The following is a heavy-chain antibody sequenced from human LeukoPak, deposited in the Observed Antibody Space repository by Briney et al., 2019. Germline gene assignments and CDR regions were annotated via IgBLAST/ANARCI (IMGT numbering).Heavy chain of an antibody. CDR3: GKLYYDYVWGSYRYYFFDY. CDR1: GFTFSSYA. J-gene: IGHJ4*02. D-gene: IGHD3-16*02. V-gene: IGHV3-23*01. CDR2: ISGSGGRQ. Sequence: PGGSLRLPCAASGFTFSSYAISWVRQAPGKGLDWVSGISGSGGRQFYADSVKGRFTISRDNSKNTVLLQMNSLRAEDTAAYYCGKLYYDYVWGSYRYYFFDYWGQGTLVTVSS.